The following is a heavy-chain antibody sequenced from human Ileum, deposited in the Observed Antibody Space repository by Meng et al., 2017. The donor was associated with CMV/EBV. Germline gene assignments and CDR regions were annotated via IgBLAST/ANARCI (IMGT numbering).Heavy chain of an antibody. J-gene: IGHJ4*02. CDR2: IHPSGST. CDR3: ARGQDNHKGGVH. Sequence: QLWVAGLLTPSETLSLTCDVYDASFSDFYWSWTRHLPGKGLEWIGEIHPSGSTHYNPSLESRVSISVHMSNNQFSLKVSSVTAADTAVYYCARGQDNHKGGVHWGQGTLVTVSS. V-gene: IGHV4-34*01. D-gene: IGHD1-14*01. CDR1: DASFSDFY.